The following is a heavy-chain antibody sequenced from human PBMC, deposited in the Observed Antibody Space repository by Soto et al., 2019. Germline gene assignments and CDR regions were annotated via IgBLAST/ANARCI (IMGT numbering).Heavy chain of an antibody. Sequence: QVQLQESGPKLVKPSQTLSLTCSVSGGSISTVGHYWTWIRQPPVKGLEWIGSIYHTGRTYYSKSLRSRLTMSVDTSKSQFSLRLSSVTAADTAVYYCARATGTLRSRNCDYWGQGSLVTVSS. CDR3: ARATGTLRSRNCDY. CDR2: IYHTGRT. V-gene: IGHV4-31*03. J-gene: IGHJ4*02. D-gene: IGHD1-1*01. CDR1: GGSISTVGHY.